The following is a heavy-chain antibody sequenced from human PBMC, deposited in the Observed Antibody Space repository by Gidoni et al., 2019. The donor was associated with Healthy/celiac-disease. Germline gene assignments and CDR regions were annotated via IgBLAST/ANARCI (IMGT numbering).Heavy chain of an antibody. CDR1: GFTFDDYA. Sequence: EVQLVESGGGLVQPGRSLRLSCAASGFTFDDYAMHWVRQAPGKGLEWVSGISWNSGSIGYADSVKGRFTISRDNAKNSLYLQMNSLRAEDTALYYCAKVSSSWFDYWGQGTLVTVSS. CDR2: ISWNSGSI. V-gene: IGHV3-9*01. CDR3: AKVSSSWFDY. J-gene: IGHJ4*02. D-gene: IGHD6-13*01.